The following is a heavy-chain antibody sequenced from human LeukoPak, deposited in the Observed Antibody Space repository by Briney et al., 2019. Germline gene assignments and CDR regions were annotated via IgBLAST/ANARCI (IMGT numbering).Heavy chain of an antibody. CDR1: GGTFSSYT. Sequence: ASVKVSCKASGGTFSSYTISWVRQAPGQGLEWMGRIIPILGIASYAQKFQGRVTITADKSTSTAYMELSSLRSEDTAVYYCASLPSGGYYYYGMDVWGQGTTVTVSS. V-gene: IGHV1-69*02. CDR3: ASLPSGGYYYYGMDV. D-gene: IGHD3-3*01. CDR2: IIPILGIA. J-gene: IGHJ6*02.